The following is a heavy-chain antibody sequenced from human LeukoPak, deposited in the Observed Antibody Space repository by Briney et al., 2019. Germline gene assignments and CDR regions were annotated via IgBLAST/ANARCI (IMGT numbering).Heavy chain of an antibody. CDR1: GFTVSSNY. J-gene: IGHJ4*02. Sequence: GGSLRLSCAASGFTVSSNYMSWVRQAPGKGLEWVSVIYSGGSTYYADSVKGRFTTSRHNSKNTLYLQMNSLRAEDTAVYYCARSNWDYPFEYWGQGTLVTVSS. CDR3: ARSNWDYPFEY. D-gene: IGHD3-16*01. V-gene: IGHV3-53*04. CDR2: IYSGGST.